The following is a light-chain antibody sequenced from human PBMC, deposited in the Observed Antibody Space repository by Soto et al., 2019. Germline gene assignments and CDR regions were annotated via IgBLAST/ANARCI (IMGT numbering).Light chain of an antibody. CDR2: GAT. CDR3: QQFGRSGLT. CDR1: ESVGSTF. J-gene: IGKJ4*01. Sequence: EIVLTQSPGTLSLSPGERATLSCRASESVGSTFLGWYQQKPGQAPRLLFYGATSRATGTPDRFSASGSGTEFTLPVSRLEPEDSAVYYCQQFGRSGLTFGGGTKVEIK. V-gene: IGKV3-20*01.